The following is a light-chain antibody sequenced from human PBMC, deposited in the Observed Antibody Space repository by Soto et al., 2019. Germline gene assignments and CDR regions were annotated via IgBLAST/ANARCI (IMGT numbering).Light chain of an antibody. CDR2: EVT. Sequence: QSALTQPASVSGSPGQSITISCTGTSSDVGFYNYVSWYQQHPGKAPKLMIYEVTNRPSGVSNRFSGSKSGNTASLTISGLQAEDEADYYCSSYTTTGTYVFGTGTKLTVL. V-gene: IGLV2-14*01. CDR1: SSDVGFYNY. J-gene: IGLJ1*01. CDR3: SSYTTTGTYV.